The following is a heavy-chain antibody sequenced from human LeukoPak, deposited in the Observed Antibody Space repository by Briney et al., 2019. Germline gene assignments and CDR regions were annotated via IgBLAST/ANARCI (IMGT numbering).Heavy chain of an antibody. CDR2: ITGSGKTI. CDR3: ARPTGSGSYDY. CDR1: GFTFSSYN. D-gene: IGHD3-10*01. Sequence: GESLRLSCAASGFTFSSYNMNWVRQAPGKGLEWVSHITGSGKTINYADSVKGRFPISRDNAKNSLYLQMNSLRAEDTAFYYCARPTGSGSYDYWGQGTLVIVSS. V-gene: IGHV3-48*01. J-gene: IGHJ4*02.